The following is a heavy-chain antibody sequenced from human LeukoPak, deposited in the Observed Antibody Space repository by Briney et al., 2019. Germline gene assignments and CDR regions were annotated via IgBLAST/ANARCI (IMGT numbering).Heavy chain of an antibody. Sequence: GASVKVSCKISGYIFTGYYIHWVRQAPGQGLECMGWINPRSGDTNYAQKFQGRVTMSRDTSISTAYMDLSRLKSDDTAIYYCARDDYGDFGDYWGQGTLVTVSS. CDR1: GYIFTGYY. J-gene: IGHJ4*02. D-gene: IGHD4-17*01. V-gene: IGHV1-2*02. CDR3: ARDDYGDFGDY. CDR2: INPRSGDT.